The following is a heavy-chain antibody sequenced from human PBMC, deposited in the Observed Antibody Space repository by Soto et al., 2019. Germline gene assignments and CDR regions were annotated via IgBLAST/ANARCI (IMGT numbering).Heavy chain of an antibody. D-gene: IGHD3-9*01. Sequence: QITLKESGPTLVKPTETLTLTCSISGFSITTRPVGVGWIRQPPGKALQCLALIYCDDDKRYSQSVRSRLAITKDTTKNLVVLTMTNVDPLETATYYLAHIRGGFDWHDGEFDFWGQGTLVTVYS. V-gene: IGHV2-5*02. CDR1: GFSITTRPVG. CDR2: IYCDDDK. CDR3: AHIRGGFDWHDGEFDF. J-gene: IGHJ4*02.